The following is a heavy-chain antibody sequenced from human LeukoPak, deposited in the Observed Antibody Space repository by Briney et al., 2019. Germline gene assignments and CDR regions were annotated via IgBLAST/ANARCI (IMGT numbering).Heavy chain of an antibody. V-gene: IGHV3-21*06. D-gene: IGHD3-3*01. CDR3: GRAYDFSRH. Sequence: PGGSLRLSCAASGFTFSHYYMTWVRQAPGKGLEWVSSISGSSGYIFYADSVKGRFTISRDNAKNSLYLQMNSLRAEDTALYYCGRAYDFSRHWGQGTLVTVS. CDR2: ISGSSGYI. J-gene: IGHJ4*02. CDR1: GFTFSHYY.